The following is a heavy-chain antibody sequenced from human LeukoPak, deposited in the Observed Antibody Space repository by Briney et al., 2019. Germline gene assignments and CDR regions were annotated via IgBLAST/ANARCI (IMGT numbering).Heavy chain of an antibody. CDR1: GFTFSDYA. CDR3: AKKGCSMSSCYCSH. V-gene: IGHV3-23*01. CDR2: ISNSGSST. D-gene: IGHD2-2*01. Sequence: GGSLRLSCAASGFTFSDYAMTWVRQAPGKGLEWVSSISNSGSSTDYADSAKGRFTVSRDNFRNTLYLYMSLLRAEDTAIYYCAKKGCSMSSCYCSHWGQGTLVTVSS. J-gene: IGHJ4*02.